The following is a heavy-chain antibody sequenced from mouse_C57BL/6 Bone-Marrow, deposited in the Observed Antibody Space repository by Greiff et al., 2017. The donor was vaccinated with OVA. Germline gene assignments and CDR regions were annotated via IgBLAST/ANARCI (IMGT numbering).Heavy chain of an antibody. CDR3: TPYYYGSPEGY. CDR1: GFNIKDDY. D-gene: IGHD1-1*01. J-gene: IGHJ2*01. V-gene: IGHV14-4*01. Sequence: VQLQQSGAELVRPGASVKLSCTASGFNIKDDYMHWVKQRPEQGLEWIGWIDPENGDTEYASKFQGKATITADTSSTTAYLQLSSLTSEDTAVYYCTPYYYGSPEGYWGQGTTLTVSS. CDR2: IDPENGDT.